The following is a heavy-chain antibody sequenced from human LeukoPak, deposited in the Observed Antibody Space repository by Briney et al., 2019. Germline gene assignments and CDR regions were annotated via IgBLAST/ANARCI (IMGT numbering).Heavy chain of an antibody. CDR3: ARASRPSNSWFDP. CDR2: IHERGST. V-gene: IGHV4-38-2*01. J-gene: IGHJ5*02. CDR1: GHSFSSDSF. D-gene: IGHD6-6*01. Sequence: SETLSLTCGVSGHSFSSDSFWGWIRQPPGQGLEWIGSIHERGSTFYNPSLKSRVTISIDTPKNQFSLNVNSVTAADTAVYYCARASRPSNSWFDPWGQGTVVTVSS.